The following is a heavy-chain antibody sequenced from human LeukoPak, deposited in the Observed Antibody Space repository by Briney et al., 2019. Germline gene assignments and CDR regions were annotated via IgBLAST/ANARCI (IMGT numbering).Heavy chain of an antibody. CDR2: ITSSSTTI. CDR1: GFTFSSYS. J-gene: IGHJ4*02. V-gene: IGHV3-48*02. Sequence: PGGSLRLSCAASGFTFSSYSMNWVRQAPGKGLEWVSFITSSSTTIYYADSVKGRFTISRDNAKNSLNLQMNTLRDEDTAVYFCARGGRHGFFDYWGQGTLVTVSS. CDR3: ARGGRHGFFDY. D-gene: IGHD5-24*01.